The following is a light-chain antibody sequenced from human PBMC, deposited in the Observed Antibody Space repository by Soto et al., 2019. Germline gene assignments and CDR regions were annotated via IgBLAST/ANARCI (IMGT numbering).Light chain of an antibody. CDR2: DVF. J-gene: IGLJ2*01. V-gene: IGLV2-14*01. Sequence: ALTQPASVSASRGQSITISCTGTSSDVPGSNSVSWYQQHPGKAPILIIFDVFKRPSGVSDRFSASKSGNTASLTISGLQAEDEGDYYCSSYITSAIVVFGGGTKVTVL. CDR1: SSDVPGSNS. CDR3: SSYITSAIVV.